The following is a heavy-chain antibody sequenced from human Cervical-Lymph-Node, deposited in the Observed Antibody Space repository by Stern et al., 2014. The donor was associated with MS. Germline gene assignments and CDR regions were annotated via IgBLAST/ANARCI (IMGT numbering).Heavy chain of an antibody. V-gene: IGHV2-70*04. CDR3: ARSPPYYEFWNDYYYFDY. D-gene: IGHD3-3*01. J-gene: IGHJ4*02. CDR2: IDWDDAK. Sequence: QVTLKESGPALVKPTQTLTLTCTFSGFSLSTSGMRVSWIRQPPGKALEWLARIDWDDAKFYSTSLKTRLTISKDTSKNQVVLTMTNMDPVDTATYYCARSPPYYEFWNDYYYFDYWGQGTLVAVSS. CDR1: GFSLSTSGMR.